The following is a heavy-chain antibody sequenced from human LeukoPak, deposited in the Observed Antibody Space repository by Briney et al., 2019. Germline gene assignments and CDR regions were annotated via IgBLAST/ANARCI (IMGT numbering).Heavy chain of an antibody. J-gene: IGHJ3*02. CDR3: ARDQSVRLLKNSSTYFKHVFAI. CDR1: GYTFTNYG. V-gene: IGHV1-18*01. CDR2: ISAYNGKT. D-gene: IGHD6-13*01. Sequence: SVNVSCKTCGYTFTNYGISGVRQAAGRGLEWMGWISAYNGKTNYAQKVQGRVTMTTDTSTSTANMELRSLRFDDTAVYYCARDQSVRLLKNSSTYFKHVFAIWGQGSMVTVSS.